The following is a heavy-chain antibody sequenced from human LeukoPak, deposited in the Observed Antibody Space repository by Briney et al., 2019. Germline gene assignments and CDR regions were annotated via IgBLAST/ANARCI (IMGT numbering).Heavy chain of an antibody. CDR3: ARARITSPFYFDH. D-gene: IGHD2-2*01. CDR2: INWSGRST. V-gene: IGHV3-20*04. CDR1: GVGFGYHV. Sequence: GGSLRLSCSASGVGFGYHVMSWVRQAPGKGLEWFSGINWSGRSTRYAYPVRGRFTISRDHAKNSLYLQMDSLTAEDTALYYCARARITSPFYFDHWGQGNLVTVSS. J-gene: IGHJ4*02.